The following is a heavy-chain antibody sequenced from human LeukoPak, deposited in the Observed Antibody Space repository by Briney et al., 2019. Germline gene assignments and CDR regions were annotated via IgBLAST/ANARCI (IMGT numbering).Heavy chain of an antibody. D-gene: IGHD6-13*01. J-gene: IGHJ6*03. Sequence: GGSLRLSCAASGFTFSNAWLSWVRQTPGKGLEWVGRIKSKKFGETTDYAAPVKGRFTISRDDSKSIAYLQMNSLKTEDTAVYYCTLALLKVSSSWYKRKESYMDVWGKGTTVTISS. CDR3: TLALLKVSSSWYKRKESYMDV. CDR2: IKSKKFGETT. CDR1: GFTFSNAW. V-gene: IGHV3-15*01.